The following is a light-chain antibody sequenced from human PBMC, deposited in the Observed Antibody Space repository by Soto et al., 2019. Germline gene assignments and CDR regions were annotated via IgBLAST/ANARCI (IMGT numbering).Light chain of an antibody. V-gene: IGLV2-23*01. Sequence: QSALTQPASVSGSPGQSITISCTGTSSDIGSYDLVSWHRQYPGNAPKVIIYEASKRPSGVSNRFSGSKSVNTASLTISGLQAEDEADYSCCSYAGSSTVWVFGGGTKLTVL. J-gene: IGLJ3*02. CDR1: SSDIGSYDL. CDR3: CSYAGSSTVWV. CDR2: EAS.